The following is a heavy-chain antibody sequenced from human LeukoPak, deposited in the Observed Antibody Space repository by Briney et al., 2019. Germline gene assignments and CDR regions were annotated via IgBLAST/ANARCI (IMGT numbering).Heavy chain of an antibody. J-gene: IGHJ6*02. V-gene: IGHV1-8*01. D-gene: IGHD4-17*01. CDR1: GYTFTSYD. CDR3: ARGIPVTTRAYYYYGMDV. CDR2: MNPNSGNT. Sequence: GASVKVSCKASGYTFTSYDINWVRQATGQGLEWMGWMNPNSGNTCYAQKFQGRVTMTRNTSISTAYMELSSLRSEDTAVYYCARGIPVTTRAYYYYGMDVWGQGTTVTVSS.